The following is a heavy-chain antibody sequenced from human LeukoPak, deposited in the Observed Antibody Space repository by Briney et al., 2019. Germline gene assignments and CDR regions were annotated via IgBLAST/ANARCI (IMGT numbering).Heavy chain of an antibody. CDR2: IWYDGSNK. J-gene: IGHJ6*03. D-gene: IGHD1-26*01. CDR1: GFTFSSYG. Sequence: GGSLILSCAAPGFTFSSYGMHRVRQAPGKGLEWVAVIWYDGSNKYYADSVKGRFTISRDNYKNTLYLQVNSLRAEDTAVYYCAKDWDNYYYYMDVWGKGTTVTVSS. V-gene: IGHV3-33*06. CDR3: AKDWDNYYYYMDV.